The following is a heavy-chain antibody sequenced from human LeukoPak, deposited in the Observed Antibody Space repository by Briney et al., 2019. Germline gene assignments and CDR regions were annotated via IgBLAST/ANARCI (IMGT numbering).Heavy chain of an antibody. V-gene: IGHV3-21*01. Sequence: GGSLRLSCVASGFTFSSYSMNWVRQAPGKGLEWVSSISSSSSYIYYADSVKGRFTISRDNAKNSLYLQMNSLRAEDTAVYYCARAGAGIAAAGTVGYWGQGTLVTVSS. J-gene: IGHJ4*02. D-gene: IGHD6-13*01. CDR1: GFTFSSYS. CDR2: ISSSSSYI. CDR3: ARAGAGIAAAGTVGY.